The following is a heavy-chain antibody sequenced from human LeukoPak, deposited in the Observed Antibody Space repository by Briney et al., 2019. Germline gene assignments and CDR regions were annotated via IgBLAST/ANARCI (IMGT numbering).Heavy chain of an antibody. J-gene: IGHJ4*02. V-gene: IGHV3-23*01. Sequence: GRSLRLSCAASGFTFSSHALSWVRQAPGKGLEWVSAISGTGDSAFYADSVKGRFTVSRDNSKNTLYLQIKSVRAEDTAVYYCARVGSYSGSYELWGQGTLVTVSS. CDR2: ISGTGDSA. CDR3: ARVGSYSGSYEL. D-gene: IGHD1-26*01. CDR1: GFTFSSHA.